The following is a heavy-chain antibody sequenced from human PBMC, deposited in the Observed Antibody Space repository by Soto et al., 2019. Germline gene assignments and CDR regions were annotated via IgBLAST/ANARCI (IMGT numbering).Heavy chain of an antibody. V-gene: IGHV3-30*02. D-gene: IGHD3-10*02. CDR3: TIVRVADSALDH. Sequence: PGGSLRLSXVGSGFIFSNNGMHWVRQTPGKGLEWVAFMSYDGSDTFYADSVKGRFTISRDNSKNTLFLHMSNLRPEDTAMYYCTIVRVADSALDHWGQGTLVTVSS. CDR2: MSYDGSDT. J-gene: IGHJ4*02. CDR1: GFIFSNNG.